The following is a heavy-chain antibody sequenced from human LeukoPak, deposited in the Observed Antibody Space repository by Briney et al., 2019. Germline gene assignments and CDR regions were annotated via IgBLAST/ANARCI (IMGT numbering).Heavy chain of an antibody. Sequence: TGGSLRLSCAASGFTFSSYWMSWVRQAPGKGLEWVANIKQDGSEKYYVDSVKGRFTISRDNAKNSLYLQMNSLRAEDTAVYYCARHPFGGPSPFYYYYMDVWGKGTTVTISS. CDR3: ARHPFGGPSPFYYYYMDV. V-gene: IGHV3-7*01. D-gene: IGHD3-16*01. J-gene: IGHJ6*03. CDR1: GFTFSSYW. CDR2: IKQDGSEK.